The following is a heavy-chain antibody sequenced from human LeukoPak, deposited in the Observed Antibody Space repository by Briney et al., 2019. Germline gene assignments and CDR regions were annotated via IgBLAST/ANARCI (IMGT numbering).Heavy chain of an antibody. CDR2: ISSSSSYI. CDR3: ARESVWFGELSGYFDY. CDR1: GFTFSSYS. V-gene: IGHV3-21*01. Sequence: GGSLRLSCAASGFTFSSYSMNWVRQAPGRGLEWVSSISSSSSYIYYADSVKGRFTISRDNAKNSLYLQMNSLRAEDTAVYYCARESVWFGELSGYFDYWGQGTLVTVSS. J-gene: IGHJ4*02. D-gene: IGHD3-10*01.